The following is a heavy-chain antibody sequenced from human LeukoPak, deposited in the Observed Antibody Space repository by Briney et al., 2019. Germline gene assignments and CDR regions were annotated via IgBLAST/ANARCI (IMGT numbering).Heavy chain of an antibody. J-gene: IGHJ3*02. CDR2: IYYSGST. CDR1: GGSISSSSYY. CDR3: ARDLMVDPAFDI. D-gene: IGHD2-8*02. Sequence: SETLSLTXTVSGGSISSSSYYWSWIRQPPGKGLEWIGYIYYSGSTNYNPSLKSRVTISVDTSKNQFSLKLSSVTAADTAVYYCARDLMVDPAFDIWGQGTMVTVSS. V-gene: IGHV4-61*01.